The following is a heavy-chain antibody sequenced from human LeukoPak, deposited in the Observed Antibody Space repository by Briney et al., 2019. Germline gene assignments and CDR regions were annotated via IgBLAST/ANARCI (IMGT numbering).Heavy chain of an antibody. CDR2: IDWSGGST. V-gene: IGHV3-20*01. D-gene: IGHD3-16*02. Sequence: GGSLRLSCAASGFTFDDSGMSWVRQAPGKGLEWVSDIDWSGGSTGYADSVKGRFTISRDNAKNSLYLQMNSLRAEDTALYHCARTFGGLIAPFDSWGQGTLVTASS. CDR3: ARTFGGLIAPFDS. J-gene: IGHJ4*02. CDR1: GFTFDDSG.